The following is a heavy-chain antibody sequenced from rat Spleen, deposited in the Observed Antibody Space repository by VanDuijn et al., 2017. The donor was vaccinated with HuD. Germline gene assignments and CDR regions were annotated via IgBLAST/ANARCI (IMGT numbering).Heavy chain of an antibody. CDR1: GLSFSNYD. J-gene: IGHJ2*01. D-gene: IGHD4-6*01. V-gene: IGHV5-25*01. CDR3: ARHHLGDFDY. Sequence: EVQLVESGGGLVQPGRSMKLSCAASGLSFSNYDMAWVRQAPTKGLEWVASISYDGTATYYRDSVKGRFTISRDNAKSTLYLQMDSLRSEDTATYYCARHHLGDFDYWGQGVMVTVSS. CDR2: ISYDGTAT.